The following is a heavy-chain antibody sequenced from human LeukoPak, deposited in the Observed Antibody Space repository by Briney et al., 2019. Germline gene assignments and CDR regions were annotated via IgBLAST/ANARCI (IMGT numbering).Heavy chain of an antibody. V-gene: IGHV3-23*01. CDR2: ISGTGGSI. J-gene: IGHJ4*02. CDR1: GFTFSSYA. CDR3: AKAAVITGGLYYFDY. D-gene: IGHD1-14*01. Sequence: GGSLRLSCAASGFTFSSYAMSWVRQAPGKGLEWVSGISGTGGSIYYPDSVKGRFTISRDNSKNTLYLQMNSLRPEDRAVHDCAKAAVITGGLYYFDYWAREPWSPSPQ.